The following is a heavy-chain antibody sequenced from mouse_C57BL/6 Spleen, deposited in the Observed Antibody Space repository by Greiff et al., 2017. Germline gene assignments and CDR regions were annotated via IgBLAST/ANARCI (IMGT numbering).Heavy chain of an antibody. D-gene: IGHD1-1*01. CDR1: GYTFTDYY. V-gene: IGHV1-75*01. CDR2: IFPGSGST. Sequence: QVQLQQSGPELVKPGASVKISCKASGYTFTDYYINWVKQRPGQGLEWIGWIFPGSGSTYYNEKFKGKAALTVDKSSSTAYMLCSSLTSEDSAVYFVARSNGISRYAMYYWGQGTSVTVSS. J-gene: IGHJ4*01. CDR3: ARSNGISRYAMYY.